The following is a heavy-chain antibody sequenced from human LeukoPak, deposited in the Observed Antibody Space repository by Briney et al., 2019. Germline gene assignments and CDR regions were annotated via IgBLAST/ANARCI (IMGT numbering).Heavy chain of an antibody. CDR1: GFTFSSYG. CDR2: IWYDGSNK. CDR3: ARVRDYGDYHDGMDV. V-gene: IGHV3-33*01. J-gene: IGHJ6*02. D-gene: IGHD4-17*01. Sequence: PGRSLRLSCAASGFTFSSYGMHWVRQAPGKGLEWVAVIWYDGSNKYYEDSVKGRFTISRDNSKNTLYLQMNSLRAEDTAVYYCARVRDYGDYHDGMDVWGQGTTVTVSS.